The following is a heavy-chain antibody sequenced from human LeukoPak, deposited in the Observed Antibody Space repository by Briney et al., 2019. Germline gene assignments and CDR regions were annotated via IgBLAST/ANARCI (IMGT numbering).Heavy chain of an antibody. CDR2: IRYDGSNK. Sequence: PGGSLRLSCAASGFTFSSYGMHWVRQAPGKGLEWVAFIRYDGSNKYYADSVKGRFTISRDNSKNTLYLQMNSLRAEDTAVYYCAEDEASRIAVAGFFDYWGQGTLVTVSS. CDR3: AEDEASRIAVAGFFDY. CDR1: GFTFSSYG. V-gene: IGHV3-30*02. J-gene: IGHJ4*02. D-gene: IGHD6-19*01.